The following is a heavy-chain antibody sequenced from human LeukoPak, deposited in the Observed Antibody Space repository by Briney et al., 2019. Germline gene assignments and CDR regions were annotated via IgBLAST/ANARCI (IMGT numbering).Heavy chain of an antibody. CDR2: IYTSGST. CDR1: GGSISSGSYY. CDR3: ARRGIAAAGPHEDY. J-gene: IGHJ4*02. V-gene: IGHV4-61*02. Sequence: PSETLSLTCTVSGGSISSGSYYWSWIRQPAGKGLEWIGRIYTSGSTNYNPSLESRVTISVDTSKNQFSLKLSSVTAADTAVYYCARRGIAAAGPHEDYWGQGTLVTVSS. D-gene: IGHD6-13*01.